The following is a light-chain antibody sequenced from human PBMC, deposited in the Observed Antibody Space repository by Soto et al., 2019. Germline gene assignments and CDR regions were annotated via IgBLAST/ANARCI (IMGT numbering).Light chain of an antibody. V-gene: IGKV3-11*01. CDR1: QSVDNY. CDR2: DAS. CDR3: QQRSNWPLP. Sequence: IVLTQSPSTLSLSPGERATLSCGASQSVDNYLAWYQQKPGQAPRLLIYDASNRATGIPARFSGSGSGSDFTLTISSLEPEDFAVYYCQQRSNWPLPFGGGSNVDIK. J-gene: IGKJ4*01.